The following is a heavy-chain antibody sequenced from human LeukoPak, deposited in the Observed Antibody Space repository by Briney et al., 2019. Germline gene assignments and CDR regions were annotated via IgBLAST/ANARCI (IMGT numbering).Heavy chain of an antibody. CDR2: VYHTDST. D-gene: IGHD1-1*01. CDR1: DDSITMYY. J-gene: IGHJ6*03. Sequence: SETLSLTCSVSDDSITMYYWSWIRQPPGKGLEWIGYVYHTDSTNFNPSLNGRVSISRDTTKNRFSLRLRSVTAADTAVYFCARGRVSSTTWYSTYYYYFYMDVWGKGTTVTVSS. V-gene: IGHV4-59*01. CDR3: ARGRVSSTTWYSTYYYYFYMDV.